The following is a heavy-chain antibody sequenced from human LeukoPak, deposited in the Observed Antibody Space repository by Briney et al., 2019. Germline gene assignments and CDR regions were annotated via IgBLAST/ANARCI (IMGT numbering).Heavy chain of an antibody. Sequence: PSETLSLTCTVSGGSISSSSYYWGWIRQPPGTGLEWIGSIYYSGSTYYNPSLKSRVTISVDTSKNQFSLKLSSVTAADTAVYYCARNYYESSGYYPWNFDYWGQGTLVTVSS. CDR3: ARNYYESSGYYPWNFDY. V-gene: IGHV4-39*01. CDR1: GGSISSSSYY. CDR2: IYYSGST. J-gene: IGHJ4*02. D-gene: IGHD3-22*01.